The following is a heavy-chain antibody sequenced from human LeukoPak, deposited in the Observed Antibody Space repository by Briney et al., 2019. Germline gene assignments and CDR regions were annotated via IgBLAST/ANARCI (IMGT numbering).Heavy chain of an antibody. CDR2: IYTSGST. Sequence: PSETLSLTCTVSGGSISSYYWSWIRQPAGKGPEWIGRIYTSGSTNYNPSLKSRVTISVDKSKNQFSLKLSSVTAADTAVYYCARDCPSSKDYDFWSGYSLGSYYYYMDVWGKGTTVTVSS. CDR3: ARDCPSSKDYDFWSGYSLGSYYYYMDV. V-gene: IGHV4-4*07. J-gene: IGHJ6*03. D-gene: IGHD3-3*01. CDR1: GGSISSYY.